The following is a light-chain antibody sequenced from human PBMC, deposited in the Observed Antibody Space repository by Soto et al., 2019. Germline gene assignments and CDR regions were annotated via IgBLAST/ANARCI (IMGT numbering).Light chain of an antibody. J-gene: IGLJ3*02. CDR2: YDD. CDR1: ASNIDKNG. Sequence: QSVLTQPPSVSGAPGQGVTISCSGSASNIDKNGVNWYQQLPGKAPKLVVYYDDLLPSGVSDRFSGSNSGTSASLAISGLQSEDEADYFCAAWDDGLNGLVFGGGTKLTVL. V-gene: IGLV1-36*01. CDR3: AAWDDGLNGLV.